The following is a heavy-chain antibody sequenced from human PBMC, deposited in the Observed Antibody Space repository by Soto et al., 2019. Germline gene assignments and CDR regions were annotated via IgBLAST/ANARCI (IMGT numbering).Heavy chain of an antibody. CDR1: GGTFSSYA. J-gene: IGHJ6*02. D-gene: IGHD6-13*01. CDR3: ARTAGREQQLVPYYNYGMDV. CDR2: IIPIFGTA. Sequence: QVQLVQSGAEVKKPGSSVKVSCKASGGTFSSYAISWVRQAPGQGLEWMGGIIPIFGTANYAQKFQGRVTITSDESTSTAYMELSSLRSEDTAVYYCARTAGREQQLVPYYNYGMDVWGQGTTVTVSS. V-gene: IGHV1-69*01.